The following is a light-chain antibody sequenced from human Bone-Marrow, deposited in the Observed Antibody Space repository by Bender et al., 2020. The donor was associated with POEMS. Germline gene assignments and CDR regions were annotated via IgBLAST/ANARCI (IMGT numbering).Light chain of an antibody. J-gene: IGLJ3*02. Sequence: QPVLTQPPSPSGTPGQRFTISCSGGTFGRNLINWYQQPPGTAPRLVIYADDRRPSGVPNRFSASKSGSSASLAISGLQSEDAADYYCSTWDDRLNAWLFGGGTKLTVL. CDR1: TFGRNL. CDR3: STWDDRLNAWL. CDR2: ADD. V-gene: IGLV1-44*01.